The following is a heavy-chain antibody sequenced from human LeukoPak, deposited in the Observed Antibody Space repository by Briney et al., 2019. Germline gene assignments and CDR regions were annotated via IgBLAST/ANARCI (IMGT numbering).Heavy chain of an antibody. CDR1: GYTFSSYA. CDR3: AKDVTPYY. D-gene: IGHD2-21*02. J-gene: IGHJ4*02. CDR2: ISYDGSNK. Sequence: PGGSLRLSCAASGYTFSSYAMHWVRQAPGKGLEWVAVISYDGSNKYYADSVKGRFTISRDNSKNTLYLQMNSLRAEDTAVYYCAKDVTPYYWGQGTLVTVSS. V-gene: IGHV3-30-3*01.